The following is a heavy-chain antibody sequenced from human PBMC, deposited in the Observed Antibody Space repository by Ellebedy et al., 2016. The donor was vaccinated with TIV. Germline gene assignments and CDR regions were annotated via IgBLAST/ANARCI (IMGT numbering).Heavy chain of an antibody. J-gene: IGHJ6*02. V-gene: IGHV3-23*01. CDR2: ISGSGGST. D-gene: IGHD2-2*01. Sequence: GGSLGLSXAASGFTSSSYAMSWVRQAPGKGLEWVSAISGSGGSTYYADSVKGRFTISRDNSKNTLYLQMNSLRAEDTAVYYCAKWRGREYHPRRGHYGMDVWGQGTTVTVSS. CDR3: AKWRGREYHPRRGHYGMDV. CDR1: GFTSSSYA.